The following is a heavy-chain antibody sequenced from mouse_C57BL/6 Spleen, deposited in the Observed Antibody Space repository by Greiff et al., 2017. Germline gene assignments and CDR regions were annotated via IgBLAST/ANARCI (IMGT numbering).Heavy chain of an antibody. CDR3: AREGIYYGNPLYAMDY. CDR1: GFTFSDYY. J-gene: IGHJ4*01. V-gene: IGHV5-16*01. CDR2: INYDGSST. D-gene: IGHD2-1*01. Sequence: EVQRVESEGGLVQPGSSMKLSCTASGFTFSDYYMAWVRQVPEKGLEWVANINYDGSSTYYLDSLKSRFIISRDNAKNILYLQMSSLKSEDTATYYCAREGIYYGNPLYAMDYWGQGTSVTVSS.